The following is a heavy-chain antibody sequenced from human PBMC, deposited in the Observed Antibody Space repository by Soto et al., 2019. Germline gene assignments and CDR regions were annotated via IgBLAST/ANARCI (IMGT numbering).Heavy chain of an antibody. D-gene: IGHD5-18*01. CDR1: GFTFSNYG. CDR2: VSRDGFTK. J-gene: IGHJ3*01. CDR3: VKEWHSDGYGAAFEV. Sequence: QVQLVESGGGVVQPGRSLRLSCAASGFTFSNYGMQWVHQAPGKGLEWVAVVSRDGFTKFYAGSVKGRFTISRDNSKNTLVVQVKSLRPADTAVYYCVKEWHSDGYGAAFEVWGQGTMVTVSS. V-gene: IGHV3-30*18.